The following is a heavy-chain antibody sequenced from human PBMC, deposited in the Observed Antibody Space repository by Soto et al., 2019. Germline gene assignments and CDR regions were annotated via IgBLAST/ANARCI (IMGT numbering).Heavy chain of an antibody. CDR1: GFTFSSYW. CDR3: ARGPATGYSGSNY. D-gene: IGHD5-12*01. Sequence: HPGGSLRLSCAASGFTFSSYWMHWVRQAPGKGLVWVSHINNAGSTTSYADSVKGRFTISRDNAKNTLYLQMNSLRAEDTAVYYCARGPATGYSGSNYWGQGTLVTVSS. V-gene: IGHV3-74*01. J-gene: IGHJ4*02. CDR2: INNAGSTT.